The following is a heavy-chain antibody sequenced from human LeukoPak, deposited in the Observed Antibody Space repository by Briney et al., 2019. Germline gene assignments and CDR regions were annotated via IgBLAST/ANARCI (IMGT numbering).Heavy chain of an antibody. J-gene: IGHJ4*02. CDR3: AKELSTVRDY. Sequence: AGGSLRLSCAASGFIFSSYALSWVRQAPGKGLEWVSTISGSGSTRHSADFVKGRFTISRDNSKNTLYLQMNSLRAEDTAVYYCAKELSTVRDYWGQGTLVTVSS. D-gene: IGHD3-10*01. CDR1: GFIFSSYA. CDR2: ISGSGSTR. V-gene: IGHV3-23*01.